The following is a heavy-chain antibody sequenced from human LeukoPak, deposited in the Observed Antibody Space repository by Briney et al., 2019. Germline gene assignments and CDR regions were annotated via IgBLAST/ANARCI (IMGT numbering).Heavy chain of an antibody. CDR2: ISDDGRNK. D-gene: IGHD3-22*01. Sequence: GGSLRLSCAASGLPLSSYALLWVGQAPGKGVEWVAVISDDGRNKYYAASLRGRFTITRDNSKKTPYLQVNSLRADETAVYYCARGRGHYDSSGYYGDNWGQGTLVTVSS. V-gene: IGHV3-30*04. CDR1: GLPLSSYA. J-gene: IGHJ1*01. CDR3: ARGRGHYDSSGYYGDN.